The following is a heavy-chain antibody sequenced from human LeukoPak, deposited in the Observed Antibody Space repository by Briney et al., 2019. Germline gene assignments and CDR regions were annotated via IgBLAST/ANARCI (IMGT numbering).Heavy chain of an antibody. V-gene: IGHV1-46*01. Sequence: ASVKVSCKASGYTFTGYYMHWVRQAPGQGLEWMGWINPSGGSTSYAQKFQGRVTMTRDTSTSTVYMELSSLRSEDTAVYYCARDWVPAYCGGDCYTRSNYFDYWGQGTLVTVSS. D-gene: IGHD2-21*02. CDR1: GYTFTGYY. J-gene: IGHJ4*02. CDR2: INPSGGST. CDR3: ARDWVPAYCGGDCYTRSNYFDY.